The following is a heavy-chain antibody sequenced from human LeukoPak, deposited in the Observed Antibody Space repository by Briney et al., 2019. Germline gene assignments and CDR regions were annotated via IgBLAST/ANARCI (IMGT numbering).Heavy chain of an antibody. J-gene: IGHJ6*03. CDR3: ASTVNWKSNYYYYYMDV. CDR1: GGTFSSYA. V-gene: IGHV1-69*05. CDR2: IIPIFGTA. D-gene: IGHD1-1*01. Sequence: ASVKVSCKASGGTFSSYAISWVRQAPGQGLEWMGGIIPIFGTANYAQKFQGRVTITTDESTSTAYMELSSLRSEDTAVYYCASTVNWKSNYYYYYMDVWGKGTTVTVSS.